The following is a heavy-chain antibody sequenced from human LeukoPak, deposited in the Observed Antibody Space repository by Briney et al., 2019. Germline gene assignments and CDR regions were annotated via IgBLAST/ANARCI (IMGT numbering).Heavy chain of an antibody. V-gene: IGHV3-23*01. CDR2: ISDSGGAI. CDR1: GFTFSTYA. D-gene: IGHD3-3*02. Sequence: GGSLRLSCAASGFTFSTYALNGVRQAPGKGLEWVSAISDSGGAIYYADSVKGRFTMSRDNSKSSLFLQMNSLRAEDTAVYYCARIGSAAFTDYRGQGTLVTVSS. J-gene: IGHJ4*02. CDR3: ARIGSAAFTDY.